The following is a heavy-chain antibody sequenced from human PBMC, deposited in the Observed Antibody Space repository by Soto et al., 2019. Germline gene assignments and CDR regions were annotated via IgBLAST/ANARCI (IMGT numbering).Heavy chain of an antibody. J-gene: IGHJ5*02. CDR1: GFTFISYG. CDR3: ERGAAAGGTDWFDA. CDR2: ITTTGRNT. V-gene: IGHV3-23*01. D-gene: IGHD6-13*01. Sequence: EMQLLESGGGLVQPGGSLRLSCAASGFTFISYGMTWVRQAPGKGLEWVSGITTTGRNTYYAESVKGRFTISRDNSKNSMYLQMNSLRAEDTAVYYCERGAAAGGTDWFDAWGQGTLVIVSS.